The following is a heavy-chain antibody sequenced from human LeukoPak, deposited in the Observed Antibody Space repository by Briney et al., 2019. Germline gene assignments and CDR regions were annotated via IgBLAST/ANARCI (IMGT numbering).Heavy chain of an antibody. CDR2: IYHSGST. D-gene: IGHD5-12*01. CDR1: GGSISSSNW. Sequence: PSETLSLTCAVSGGSISSSNWWSWVRQPPGKGLEWIGYIYHSGSTYYNPSLKSRVTISVDRSKNQFSLKLSSVTAADTAVYYCASGYSGYGRGDFDYWGQGTLVTVSS. J-gene: IGHJ4*02. CDR3: ASGYSGYGRGDFDY. V-gene: IGHV4-4*02.